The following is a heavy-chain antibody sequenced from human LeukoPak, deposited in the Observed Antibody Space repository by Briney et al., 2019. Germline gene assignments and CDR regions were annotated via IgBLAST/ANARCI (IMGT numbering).Heavy chain of an antibody. Sequence: GGSLRLSCAASGFTFSDYYMNWIRQAPGKGLEWVSHISPSSSYTNFADSVKGRFTISRDNAKNSVYLQMNSLRAEDTAVYYCATSSDSRNFLGYWGQGTLVTVSS. V-gene: IGHV3-11*03. CDR1: GFTFSDYY. J-gene: IGHJ4*02. CDR2: ISPSSSYT. D-gene: IGHD6-6*01. CDR3: ATSSDSRNFLGY.